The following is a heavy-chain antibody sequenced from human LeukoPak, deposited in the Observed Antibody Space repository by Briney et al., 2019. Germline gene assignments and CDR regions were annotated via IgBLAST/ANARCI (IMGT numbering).Heavy chain of an antibody. CDR1: GFTFSSYS. CDR2: ISSSSSYI. Sequence: TGGPLRLSCAASGFTFSSYSMNWVRQAPGKGLEWVSSISSSSSYIYYADSVKGRFTISRDNAKNSLYLQMNSLRAEDTAVYYCARGDDFWSGTLRFDPWGQGTLVTVSS. D-gene: IGHD3-3*01. J-gene: IGHJ5*02. V-gene: IGHV3-21*01. CDR3: ARGDDFWSGTLRFDP.